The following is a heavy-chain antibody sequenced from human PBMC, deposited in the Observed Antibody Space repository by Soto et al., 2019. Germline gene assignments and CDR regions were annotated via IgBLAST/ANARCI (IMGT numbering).Heavy chain of an antibody. CDR2: MDKGGNT. D-gene: IGHD6-6*01. CDR1: GGSISSDW. Sequence: PSETLSLTCVVSGGSISSDWWSWIRQPPGKGLEWIGYMDKGGNTSYNPSLKSRVTISVDTSKNQFSLKLSSVTAADTAVYYCAKFTSSLSDYYYHYGLDVWGQGTTVTVSS. CDR3: AKFTSSLSDYYYHYGLDV. V-gene: IGHV4-59*01. J-gene: IGHJ6*02.